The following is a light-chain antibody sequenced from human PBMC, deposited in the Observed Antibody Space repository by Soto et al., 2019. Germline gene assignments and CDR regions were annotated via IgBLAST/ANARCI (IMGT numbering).Light chain of an antibody. Sequence: EIVLTQSPGTLSLSPGERATLSCRASQSVSSTYLAWYQQKPGRAPRLLIYGASNRATGIPDRFSGRGSGTDFNLTNSRLEPEDFAVYYCQQYGSSPRVTFGGGTKVEIK. CDR3: QQYGSSPRVT. CDR2: GAS. CDR1: QSVSSTY. J-gene: IGKJ4*01. V-gene: IGKV3-20*01.